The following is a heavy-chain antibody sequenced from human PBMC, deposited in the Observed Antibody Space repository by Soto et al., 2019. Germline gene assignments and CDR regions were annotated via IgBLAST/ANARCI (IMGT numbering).Heavy chain of an antibody. Sequence: EVQLVESGGGLVQPGGSLRLSCAASGFTFSSYDMHWVRQATGKVLEWVSGIGTAGDTYYPGSVKGRFTISRENAKNSLYLQMNSLRAGDTAVYYCARGGLRWSPNYYSGMDVWGQGTTVTVSS. CDR2: IGTAGDT. V-gene: IGHV3-13*04. CDR1: GFTFSSYD. CDR3: ARGGLRWSPNYYSGMDV. J-gene: IGHJ6*02. D-gene: IGHD4-17*01.